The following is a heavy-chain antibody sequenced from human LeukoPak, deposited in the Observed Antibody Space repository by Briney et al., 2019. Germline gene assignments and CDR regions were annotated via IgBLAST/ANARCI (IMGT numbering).Heavy chain of an antibody. CDR2: IRSQTDGGTT. D-gene: IGHD1-26*01. CDR3: TTAPDSGSRDDY. J-gene: IGHJ4*02. V-gene: IGHV3-15*01. CDR1: GFTFRSAW. Sequence: PGGSLRLSCTVSGFTFRSAWMSWVRQAPGKGLEWVGRIRSQTDGGTTDHGAPVQGRFTISRDDSQSTGYLQMTSLKIEDTAVYFCTTAPDSGSRDDYWGPGTLVTVSS.